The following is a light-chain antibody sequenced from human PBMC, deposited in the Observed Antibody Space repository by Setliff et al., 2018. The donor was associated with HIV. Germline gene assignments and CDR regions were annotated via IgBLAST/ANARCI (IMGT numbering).Light chain of an antibody. CDR2: EVS. CDR3: SSYAGSSYV. V-gene: IGLV2-8*01. CDR1: SSDVGGYNY. Sequence: QSALTQSPSASGSPGQSVTISCTGTSSDVGGYNYVSWHQQHPGKAPKLMIYEVSKRPSGVPDRFSGSKSGNTASLTASGLQAEDEADYYCSSYAGSSYVFGSGTKVTVL. J-gene: IGLJ1*01.